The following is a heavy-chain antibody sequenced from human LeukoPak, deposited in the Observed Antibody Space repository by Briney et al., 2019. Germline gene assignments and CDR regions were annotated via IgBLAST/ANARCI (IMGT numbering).Heavy chain of an antibody. Sequence: SETLSLTCTVSGGSISSDYWSWIRQPPGKGLEWIGYIYYSGSTNYNPSLKSRVTISVDTSKNQFSLKLSSVTAADTAVYYCARCGDDYNGFDYWGPGTLVTVSS. J-gene: IGHJ4*02. CDR3: ARCGDDYNGFDY. CDR2: IYYSGST. CDR1: GGSISSDY. V-gene: IGHV4-59*08. D-gene: IGHD5-24*01.